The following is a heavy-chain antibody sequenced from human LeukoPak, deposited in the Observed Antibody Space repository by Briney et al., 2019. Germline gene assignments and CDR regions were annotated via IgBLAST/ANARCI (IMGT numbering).Heavy chain of an antibody. Sequence: GGSLRLSCAASGFTFSSFGIHWVRQAPGKGLEWVAFIRYDGSNKYYADSVKGRFTISRDNPKNTLYLQMNSLRAEDTAVYYCARGGYCSSTSCYTPRPFDYWGQGTLVTVSS. CDR3: ARGGYCSSTSCYTPRPFDY. J-gene: IGHJ4*02. CDR2: IRYDGSNK. CDR1: GFTFSSFG. V-gene: IGHV3-30*02. D-gene: IGHD2-2*01.